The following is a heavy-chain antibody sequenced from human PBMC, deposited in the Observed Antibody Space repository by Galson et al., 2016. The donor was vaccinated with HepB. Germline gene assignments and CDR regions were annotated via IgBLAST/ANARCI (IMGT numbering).Heavy chain of an antibody. V-gene: IGHV3-53*01. J-gene: IGHJ4*02. CDR3: ASAISTVTTRY. Sequence: SLRLSCAASGFTVSNNYMRWVRQAPGKGLEWVSVIYSGGRTYYADSVKGRFTISRDNAKNSLYLQMNSLRAEDTAVYYCASAISTVTTRYWGQGTLVTVSS. CDR1: GFTVSNNY. CDR2: IYSGGRT. D-gene: IGHD4-17*01.